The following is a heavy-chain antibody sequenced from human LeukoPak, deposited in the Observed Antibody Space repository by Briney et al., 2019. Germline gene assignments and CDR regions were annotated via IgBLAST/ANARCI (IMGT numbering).Heavy chain of an antibody. CDR3: ARKDDYDILTGYYLAYYYYGMDV. CDR2: ISYDGSNK. CDR1: GFTFSSYE. V-gene: IGHV3-30-3*01. J-gene: IGHJ6*02. Sequence: GGSLRLSCAASGFTFSSYEMNWVRQAPGKGLEWVAVISYDGSNKYYADSVKGRFTISRDNSKNTLYLQMNSLRAEDTAVYYCARKDDYDILTGYYLAYYYYGMDVWGQGTTVTVSS. D-gene: IGHD3-9*01.